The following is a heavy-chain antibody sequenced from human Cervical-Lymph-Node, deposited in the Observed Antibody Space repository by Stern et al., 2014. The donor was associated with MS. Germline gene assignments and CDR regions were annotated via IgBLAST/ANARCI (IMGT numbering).Heavy chain of an antibody. CDR1: GFTFSSYG. CDR3: ARVSVTTTPDY. V-gene: IGHV3-33*01. CDR2: IWYDGSNK. Sequence: VQLLESGGGVVQPGRSLRLSCAASGFTFSSYGMHWVRQAPGKGLEWVAVIWYDGSNKYYADSVKGRFTISRDNSKNTLYLQMNSLRAEDTAVYYCARVSVTTTPDYWGQGTLVTVSS. D-gene: IGHD4-17*01. J-gene: IGHJ4*02.